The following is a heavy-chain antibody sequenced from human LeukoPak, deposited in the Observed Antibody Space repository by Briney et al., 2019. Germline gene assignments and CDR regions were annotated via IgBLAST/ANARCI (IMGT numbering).Heavy chain of an antibody. Sequence: GGSLRLSCAASGFTFSSYAMSWVRQAPGKGLEWVSGISGSGGSTYYADSVKGRFTISRDNSKNTLYLQMNSLIAEDTAVYYCAKLSSIVVVTATLDYWGQGTLVTVSS. CDR3: AKLSSIVVVTATLDY. CDR2: ISGSGGST. CDR1: GFTFSSYA. D-gene: IGHD2-21*02. J-gene: IGHJ4*02. V-gene: IGHV3-23*01.